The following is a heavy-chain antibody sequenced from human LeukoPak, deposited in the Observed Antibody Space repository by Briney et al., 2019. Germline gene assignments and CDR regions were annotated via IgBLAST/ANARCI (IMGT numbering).Heavy chain of an antibody. CDR1: GGYISSYY. V-gene: IGHV4-59*01. Sequence: SETLSLTCTVSGGYISSYYWSWIRQPPGEGLEWIGYVYYTGSTNYNPSLKSRVSISVDTSKNQFSLKLRSVSAADTAVYYCARIEGYSSGWYGGYYYYMDVWGKGTTVTISS. CDR3: ARIEGYSSGWYGGYYYYMDV. CDR2: VYYTGST. J-gene: IGHJ6*03. D-gene: IGHD6-19*01.